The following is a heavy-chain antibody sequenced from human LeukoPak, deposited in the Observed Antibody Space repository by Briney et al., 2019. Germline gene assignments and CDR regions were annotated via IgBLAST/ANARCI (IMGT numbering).Heavy chain of an antibody. V-gene: IGHV3-15*01. CDR1: GFTFSNAW. J-gene: IGHJ6*03. CDR3: TTAMWFGESLDFSYYYYYMDV. Sequence: PGGSLRLSCAASGFTFSNAWMSWVRQAPGKGLEWVGRIKSKTDGGTTDYAAPVKGRFTISRDDSKSTLYLQMNSLKTEDTAVYYCTTAMWFGESLDFSYYYYYMDVWGKGTTVTISS. D-gene: IGHD3-10*01. CDR2: IKSKTDGGTT.